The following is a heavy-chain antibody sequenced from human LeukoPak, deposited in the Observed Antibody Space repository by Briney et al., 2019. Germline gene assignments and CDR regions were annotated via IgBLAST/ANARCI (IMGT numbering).Heavy chain of an antibody. V-gene: IGHV4-59*08. Sequence: SETLSLTCSVSGGSITSYYWSWIRQPPGKGLEWIGYIHYNGSTKYSPSLKSRVTISVDTSENQFSLKLRSVTAADTAVYYCARRGGLYCSGGRCYHYYFDYWGQGTLVTVSS. CDR1: GGSITSYY. J-gene: IGHJ4*02. D-gene: IGHD2-15*01. CDR3: ARRGGLYCSGGRCYHYYFDY. CDR2: IHYNGST.